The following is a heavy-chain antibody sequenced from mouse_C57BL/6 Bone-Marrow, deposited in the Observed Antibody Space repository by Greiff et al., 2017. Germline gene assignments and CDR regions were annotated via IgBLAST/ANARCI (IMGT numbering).Heavy chain of an antibody. CDR1: GYTFTGYW. CDR3: ARGSNYVWFAY. CDR2: ILPGSGST. V-gene: IGHV1-9*01. D-gene: IGHD2-5*01. J-gene: IGHJ3*01. Sequence: VVEPGASVKLSCKATGYTFTGYWIEWVKQRPGHGLEWIGEILPGSGSTNYNEKFKGKATFTADTSSNTAYMQLSSLTTEDSAIYYCARGSNYVWFAYWGQGTLVTVSA.